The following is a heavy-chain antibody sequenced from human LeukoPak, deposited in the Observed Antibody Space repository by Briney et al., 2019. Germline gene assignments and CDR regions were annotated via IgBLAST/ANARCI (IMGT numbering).Heavy chain of an antibody. CDR3: ARALSSGWYVFDY. V-gene: IGHV3-13*05. Sequence: GGSLRLSCAASGFTFSSYDMHWVRQPTGKGLEWVSAIGAAGDPYYPGSVKGRFTISRENAKNSLYLQMNSLRAGDTAVYYCARALSSGWYVFDYWGQGTLVTVSS. CDR2: IGAAGDP. D-gene: IGHD6-19*01. CDR1: GFTFSSYD. J-gene: IGHJ4*02.